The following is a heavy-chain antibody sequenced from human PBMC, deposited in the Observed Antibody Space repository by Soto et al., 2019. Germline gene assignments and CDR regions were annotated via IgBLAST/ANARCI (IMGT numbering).Heavy chain of an antibody. CDR1: GFTFINSA. CDR2: IVVGSGHI. CDR3: AEVQGGGATFLF. D-gene: IGHD1-26*01. Sequence: SVKVSCKASGFTFINSAIQWVRQARGQRLEWMGWIVVGSGHINYAQKFQERLSITRDMSTSTAYMELSSLTLEDTAVYYCAEVQGGGATFLFWGQVYLVPVSS. V-gene: IGHV1-58*02. J-gene: IGHJ4*02.